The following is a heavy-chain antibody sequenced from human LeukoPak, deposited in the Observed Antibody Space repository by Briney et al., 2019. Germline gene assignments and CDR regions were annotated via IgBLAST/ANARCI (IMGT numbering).Heavy chain of an antibody. CDR3: ARDGVDSSGYYYFIFDY. CDR2: ISSSSSYI. Sequence: PGGSLRLSCAASGFTFSSYSMNWVRQAPEKGLEWVSSISSSSSYIYYADSVKGRFTISRDNAKNSLYLQMNSLRAEDTAVYYCARDGVDSSGYYYFIFDYWGQGTLVTVSS. CDR1: GFTFSSYS. V-gene: IGHV3-21*01. J-gene: IGHJ4*02. D-gene: IGHD3-22*01.